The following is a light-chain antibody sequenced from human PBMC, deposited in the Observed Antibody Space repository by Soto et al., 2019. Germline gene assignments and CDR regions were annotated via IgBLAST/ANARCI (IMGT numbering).Light chain of an antibody. CDR3: GSWDSSLSAYV. CDR1: SSNIGGNS. Sequence: VLTHPHSVSAAPGQRVTISCSGSSSNIGGNSVSWYQQLPGTAPKLLIYDDDKRPSGIPDRFSGSKSGTSATLGITGFQTGDEADHYCGSWDSSLSAYVFGTGTKV. V-gene: IGLV1-51*01. J-gene: IGLJ1*01. CDR2: DDD.